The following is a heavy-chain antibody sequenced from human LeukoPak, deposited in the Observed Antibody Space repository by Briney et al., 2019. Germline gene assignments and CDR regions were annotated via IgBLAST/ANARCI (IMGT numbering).Heavy chain of an antibody. CDR1: GGTFSSYA. V-gene: IGHV1-69*13. Sequence: SVKVSCKASGGTFSSYAISWVRQAPGQGLEWMGGIIPIFGTANYAQKFQGRVTITADESTSTAYMELRSLRSDDTAVYYCARGHGGNSGGSSQAFDIWGQGTMVTVSS. D-gene: IGHD4-23*01. CDR2: IIPIFGTA. CDR3: ARGHGGNSGGSSQAFDI. J-gene: IGHJ3*02.